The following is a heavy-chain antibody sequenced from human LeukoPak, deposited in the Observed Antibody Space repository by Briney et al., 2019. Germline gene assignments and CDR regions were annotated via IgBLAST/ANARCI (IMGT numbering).Heavy chain of an antibody. D-gene: IGHD3-3*01. Sequence: GASVKVSCKASGYTFTGYYMHWVRQAPGQGLEWMGWINPNSGGTNYAQKFQGRVTMTRDTSISTAYMELSRLRSDDTAVYYCARGGLSVGTIHPNFDYWGQGTLVTVSS. V-gene: IGHV1-2*02. CDR1: GYTFTGYY. CDR2: INPNSGGT. CDR3: ARGGLSVGTIHPNFDY. J-gene: IGHJ4*02.